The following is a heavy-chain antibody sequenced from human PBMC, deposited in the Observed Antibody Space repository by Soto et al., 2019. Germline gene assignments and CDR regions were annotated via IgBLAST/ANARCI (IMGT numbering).Heavy chain of an antibody. Sequence: GGSLRLSCAASGFTFSSYWMHWVRQAPGKGLVWVSRINSDGSSTSYADSVKGRFTISRDNAKNTLYLQMNSLRAEDTAVYYCARDILRGDYKGYYYGMDVWGQGTTVTVSS. D-gene: IGHD4-17*01. V-gene: IGHV3-74*01. CDR3: ARDILRGDYKGYYYGMDV. CDR1: GFTFSSYW. J-gene: IGHJ6*02. CDR2: INSDGSST.